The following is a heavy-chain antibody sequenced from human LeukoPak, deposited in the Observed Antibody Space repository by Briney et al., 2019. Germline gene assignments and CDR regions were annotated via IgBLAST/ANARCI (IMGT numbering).Heavy chain of an antibody. D-gene: IGHD6-19*01. CDR2: IKQDGSEK. V-gene: IGHV3-7*01. Sequence: GGSLRLSCAASGFTLSYYWMSWVRQAPGKGLEWVANIKQDGSEKYYVDSVKGRFTISRDNAKNSLYLQMNSLRAEDTAVYYCARDGSSGGDFDYWGQGTLVTVSS. J-gene: IGHJ4*02. CDR1: GFTLSYYW. CDR3: ARDGSSGGDFDY.